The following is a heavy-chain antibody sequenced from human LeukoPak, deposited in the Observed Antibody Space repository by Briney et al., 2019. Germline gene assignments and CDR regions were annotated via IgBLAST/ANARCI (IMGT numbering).Heavy chain of an antibody. CDR2: IYYSGST. Sequence: SETLSLTCTVSGGSISSSSYYWGWIRQPPGKGLEWIGSIYYSGSTYYNPSLKSRVTISVDTSKNQFSLKLSSVIAADTAVYYCARPYSGSYLDDAFDIWGQGTMVTVSP. J-gene: IGHJ3*02. D-gene: IGHD1-26*01. CDR3: ARPYSGSYLDDAFDI. CDR1: GGSISSSSYY. V-gene: IGHV4-39*01.